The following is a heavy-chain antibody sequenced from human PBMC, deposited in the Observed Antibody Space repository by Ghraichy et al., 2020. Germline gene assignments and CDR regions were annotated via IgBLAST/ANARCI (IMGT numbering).Heavy chain of an antibody. D-gene: IGHD2-21*01. V-gene: IGHV1-69*05. Sequence: SVKVSCKASGDTFSNCDCGFAWVRQAPGQGLEWMGATIPMYDSTNYAPRLQDRFAIVTDESAMTVYMNLNSLRSEDTAMYYCVRFMVMGPPRPYDSWGQGTLITVSS. CDR1: GDTFSNCDCG. CDR2: TIPMYDST. CDR3: VRFMVMGPPRPYDS. J-gene: IGHJ5*01.